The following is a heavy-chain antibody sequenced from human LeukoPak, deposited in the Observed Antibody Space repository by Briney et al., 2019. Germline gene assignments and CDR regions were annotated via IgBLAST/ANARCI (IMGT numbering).Heavy chain of an antibody. J-gene: IGHJ5*02. CDR2: INHSGST. V-gene: IGHV4-34*01. CDR1: GGSFSGYY. Sequence: SETLSLTCAVYGGSFSGYYWSWIRQPPGKGLEWIGEINHSGSTNYNPSLKSRVTISVDTSKNQFSLKLSSVTAADTAVYYCARGHKWGVTMVRGVLYNWFDPWGQGTLVTVSS. D-gene: IGHD3-10*01. CDR3: ARGHKWGVTMVRGVLYNWFDP.